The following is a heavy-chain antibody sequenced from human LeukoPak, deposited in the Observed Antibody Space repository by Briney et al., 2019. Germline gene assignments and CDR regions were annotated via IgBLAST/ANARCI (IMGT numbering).Heavy chain of an antibody. Sequence: SETLSLTCAVSGYSISSGYYWGWIRQPPGKGLEWIGSIYHSGSTYYNPSLKSRVTISVDTSKNQFSLKLSSVTAADTAVYYCARQTGYCSSTSCYTKNDAFDIWGQGTTVTVSS. CDR2: IYHSGST. CDR3: ARQTGYCSSTSCYTKNDAFDI. J-gene: IGHJ3*02. CDR1: GYSISSGYY. V-gene: IGHV4-38-2*01. D-gene: IGHD2-2*02.